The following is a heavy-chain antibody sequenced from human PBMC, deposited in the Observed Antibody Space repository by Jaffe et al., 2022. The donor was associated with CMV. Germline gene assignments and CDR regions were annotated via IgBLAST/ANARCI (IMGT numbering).Heavy chain of an antibody. V-gene: IGHV3-33*08. J-gene: IGHJ1*01. CDR1: GITFQSYG. CDR3: ARGGIGPGIAVPGPGD. D-gene: IGHD6-19*01. Sequence: QVQLVESGGGVVQPGRSLRLSCVTSGITFQSYGMHWVRQAPGKGLEWVALITYDGGKRSYADSVKGRFTVSRDNSKDTLYLQMDNLRGDDTAVYYCARGGIGPGIAVPGPGDWGQGTLVTVSS. CDR2: ITYDGGKR.